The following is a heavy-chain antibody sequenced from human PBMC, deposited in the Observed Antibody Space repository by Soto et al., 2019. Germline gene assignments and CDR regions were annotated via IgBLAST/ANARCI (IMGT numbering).Heavy chain of an antibody. J-gene: IGHJ4*02. D-gene: IGHD3-9*01. CDR2: IHTYNGNT. CDR1: GYTFTSYG. Sequence: GASVKVSCKASGYTFTSYGISWVRQAPGQGLEWVGWIHTYNGNTNFAHNLQGRVTLTTDTATSTAYMELSSLRSDDTAVYYCVRDSDWIMSYWGQGTLVTVSS. CDR3: VRDSDWIMSY. V-gene: IGHV1-18*01.